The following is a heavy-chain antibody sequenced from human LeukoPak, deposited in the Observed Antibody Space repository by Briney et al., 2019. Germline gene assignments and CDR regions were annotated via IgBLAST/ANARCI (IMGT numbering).Heavy chain of an antibody. CDR1: GGSISSYY. V-gene: IGHV4-59*01. J-gene: IGHJ4*02. Sequence: SETLSLTCTVSGGSISSYYWSWIRQPPGKGLEWIGYIYYSGSTNYNPSLKSRVTISVDTSKNQFSLKLSSVTAADTAVYYCARGRCISGEFDYWGQGTLVTVSS. CDR2: IYYSGST. D-gene: IGHD3-3*02. CDR3: ARGRCISGEFDY.